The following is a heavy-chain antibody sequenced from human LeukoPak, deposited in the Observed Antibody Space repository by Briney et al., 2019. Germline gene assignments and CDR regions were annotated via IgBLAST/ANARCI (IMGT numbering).Heavy chain of an antibody. Sequence: ASVKVSCKASGYTFTGYYMHLVRQAPGQGLEWMGRINPNSGGTNYAQKFQGRVTMTRNTSISTAYMELSRLRSDDTAVYYCARLLVYAGNSDAFDIWGQGTMVTVSS. V-gene: IGHV1-2*06. CDR2: INPNSGGT. J-gene: IGHJ3*02. D-gene: IGHD4-23*01. CDR1: GYTFTGYY. CDR3: ARLLVYAGNSDAFDI.